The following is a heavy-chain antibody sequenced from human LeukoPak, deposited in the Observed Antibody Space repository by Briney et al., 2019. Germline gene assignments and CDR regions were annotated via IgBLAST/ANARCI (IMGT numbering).Heavy chain of an antibody. CDR1: GFTFSSYA. CDR2: IYSDGSGT. CDR3: ARDRNYVPDY. V-gene: IGHV3-74*01. Sequence: GGSLRLSCAASGFTFSSYAMSWVRQAPGKGLVWVSRIYSDGSGTIYADSVKGRFTISRDNAKKTLYLQMNSLRAEDTAVYYCARDRNYVPDYWGQGTLVTVSS. D-gene: IGHD3-10*02. J-gene: IGHJ4*02.